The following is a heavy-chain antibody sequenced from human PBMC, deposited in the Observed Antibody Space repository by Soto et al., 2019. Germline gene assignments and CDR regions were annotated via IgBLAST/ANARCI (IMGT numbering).Heavy chain of an antibody. J-gene: IGHJ6*02. Sequence: SETLSLTCAFYGGSFDDFYWSWVRQSPGKGLEWVGEISHDGGTNYSPSLASRVSISVDTSKNQFSLHLRSVTAADTGLYYCARGQLVWYGDLTPYHRDMDVWGQGTTVTVS. CDR2: ISHDGGT. V-gene: IGHV4-34*01. D-gene: IGHD3-10*01. CDR1: GGSFDDFY. CDR3: ARGQLVWYGDLTPYHRDMDV.